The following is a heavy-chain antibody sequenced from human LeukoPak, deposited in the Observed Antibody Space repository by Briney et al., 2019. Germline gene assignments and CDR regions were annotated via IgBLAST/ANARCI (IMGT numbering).Heavy chain of an antibody. Sequence: ASVKVSRKASGYTFTGYYMHWVRQAPGQGLEWMGWINPNSGGTNYAQKFQGRVTMTRDTSISTAYMELSRLRSDDTAVYYCARDDNYYDSSGYYPYYYYYGMDVWGQGTTVTVSS. CDR2: INPNSGGT. D-gene: IGHD3-22*01. V-gene: IGHV1-2*02. CDR1: GYTFTGYY. J-gene: IGHJ6*02. CDR3: ARDDNYYDSSGYYPYYYYYGMDV.